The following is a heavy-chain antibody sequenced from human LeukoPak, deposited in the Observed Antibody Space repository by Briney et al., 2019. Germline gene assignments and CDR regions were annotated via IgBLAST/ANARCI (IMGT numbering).Heavy chain of an antibody. Sequence: GGSLRLSCAASGFTFSTYSMTWVRQAPGKGLEWVSTISGSGGSTYYADSVKGRFTISRDNSKNTLYLQMNSLRAEDTAVYYCARDGVVQWLSYYLEYWGQGTLVTVSS. CDR1: GFTFSTYS. D-gene: IGHD6-19*01. CDR3: ARDGVVQWLSYYLEY. V-gene: IGHV3-23*01. J-gene: IGHJ4*02. CDR2: ISGSGGST.